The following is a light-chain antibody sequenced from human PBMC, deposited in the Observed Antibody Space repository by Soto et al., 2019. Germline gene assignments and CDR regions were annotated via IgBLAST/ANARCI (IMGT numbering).Light chain of an antibody. CDR3: QQGYSSPLT. CDR1: QNIRNS. CDR2: ASS. J-gene: IGKJ1*01. Sequence: DIQMTQSPSSLSASVGDRVTITCRASQNIRNSLNWYQQKPGKAPKFLIYASSTLRSGVPSRFSGSASGTDFSLTISSLQPEDFATYYCQQGYSSPLTFGQGTKVDIK. V-gene: IGKV1-39*01.